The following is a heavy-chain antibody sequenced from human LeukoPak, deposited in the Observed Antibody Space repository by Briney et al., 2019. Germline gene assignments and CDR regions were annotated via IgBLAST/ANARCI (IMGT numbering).Heavy chain of an antibody. V-gene: IGHV1-69*10. J-gene: IGHJ6*04. CDR2: PILGTA. Sequence: ASVKVSCKASGVTFNDYALNWVRQAPGQGLEWMGVPILGTANSTQKFRDRVTITADISTNTAYMELSSLRSEDTSVYFCAGIPVFGVVLHQEPVWGKGTTVTVSS. CDR3: AGIPVFGVVLHQEPV. D-gene: IGHD3-3*01. CDR1: GVTFNDYA.